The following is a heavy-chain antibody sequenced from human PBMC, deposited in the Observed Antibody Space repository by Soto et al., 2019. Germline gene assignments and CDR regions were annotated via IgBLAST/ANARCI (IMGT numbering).Heavy chain of an antibody. V-gene: IGHV3-21*01. CDR2: ISSSSSYI. CDR3: ARDRCGGDCYPPTRRKTYYYYGMDV. Sequence: GWSLRLSCAASGFTFSSYSMNWVRKAPGKGLEWVSSISSSSSYIYYADSVKGRFTISRDNAKNSLYLQMNSLRAEDTAVYYCARDRCGGDCYPPTRRKTYYYYGMDVWGQGTTVTVSS. CDR1: GFTFSSYS. D-gene: IGHD2-21*02. J-gene: IGHJ6*02.